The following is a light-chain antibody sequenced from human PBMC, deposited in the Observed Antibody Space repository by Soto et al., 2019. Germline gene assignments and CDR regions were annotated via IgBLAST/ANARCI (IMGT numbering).Light chain of an antibody. CDR1: QSVSSSY. J-gene: IGKJ5*01. CDR2: GAS. Sequence: EIVLTQSPGTLSLSPGERATLSCRASQSVSSSYLAWYQQKPGQAPRLLIYGASSRATGIPDRFSGSGSGTDFPLTISRLEPEDFAVYYCQQFDTSPPSTFGQGTRLEIK. V-gene: IGKV3-20*01. CDR3: QQFDTSPPST.